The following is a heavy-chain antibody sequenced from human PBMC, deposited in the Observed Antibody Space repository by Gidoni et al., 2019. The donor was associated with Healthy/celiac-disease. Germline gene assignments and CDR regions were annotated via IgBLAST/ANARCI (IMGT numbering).Heavy chain of an antibody. V-gene: IGHV4-34*01. J-gene: IGHJ4*02. CDR3: ARGSITMVQGVTFDY. CDR2: INHSGST. CDR1: GGSFSGYY. Sequence: QVQLQQWVAGLLKPSETLSLTCAVYGGSFSGYYWSWIRQPPGKGLEWIGEINHSGSTNYNPSLKSRVTISVDTSKNQFSLKLSSVTAADTAVYYCARGSITMVQGVTFDYWGQGTLVTVSS. D-gene: IGHD3-10*01.